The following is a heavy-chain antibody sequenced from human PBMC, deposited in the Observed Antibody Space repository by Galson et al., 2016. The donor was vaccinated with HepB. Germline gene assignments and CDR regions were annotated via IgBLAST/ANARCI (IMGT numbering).Heavy chain of an antibody. CDR3: ARTHSDYAFWGGFDD. V-gene: IGHV2-70*11. CDR2: IDWNDNK. Sequence: PALVKPTQTLTLTCTFSGFSLSTSGMCVNWIRQPPGKALEWLARIDWNDNKYYSTSLRTRLPTPKDTSKNQVVLTMTNMDSVDTATFYCARTHSDYAFWGGFDDWGQGTLVTVSS. D-gene: IGHD3-3*01. J-gene: IGHJ4*02. CDR1: GFSLSTSGMC.